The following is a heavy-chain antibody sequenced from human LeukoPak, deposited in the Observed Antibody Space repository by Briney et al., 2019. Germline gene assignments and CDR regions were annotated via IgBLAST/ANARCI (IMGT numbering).Heavy chain of an antibody. V-gene: IGHV4-59*08. J-gene: IGHJ6*02. CDR2: IYYSGSA. CDR1: GGSISSYY. Sequence: SETLSLTCTVSGGSISSYYWSWIRQPPGKGLEWIGYIYYSGSANYNPSLKSRVTISVDTSKNQFSLKLSSVTAADTAVYYCARITILSGDYYYYGMDVWGQGTTVTVSS. D-gene: IGHD3-9*01. CDR3: ARITILSGDYYYYGMDV.